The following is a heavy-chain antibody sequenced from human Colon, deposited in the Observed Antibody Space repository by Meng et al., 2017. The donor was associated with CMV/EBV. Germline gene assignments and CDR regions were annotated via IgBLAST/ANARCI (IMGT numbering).Heavy chain of an antibody. CDR2: IYGGGDT. Sequence: EGRRGELGGDLVQPGGALGLSCAVSGFTVGSNFMSWVRQAPGKGLEWVSVIYGGGDTDYVDSVKGRFTISRDNSKNMLYLQMNSLRVEDTALYYCASPPPIGAAFDYWGRGTLVTVSS. V-gene: IGHV3-66*01. D-gene: IGHD6-13*01. CDR1: GFTVGSNF. J-gene: IGHJ4*02. CDR3: ASPPPIGAAFDY.